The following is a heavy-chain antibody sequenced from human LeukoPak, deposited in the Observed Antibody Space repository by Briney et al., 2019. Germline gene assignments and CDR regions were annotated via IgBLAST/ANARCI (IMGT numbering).Heavy chain of an antibody. V-gene: IGHV4-34*01. Sequence: SETLSLTCAVYGGSFSGYYWSWVRQPPGKGLEWIGEINHSGSTNYNPSLKSRVTISVDTSKNQFSLKLSSVTAADTAVYYCARGYYHGSESSKEVNYYYYGMDVWGKGTTVTVSS. CDR1: GGSFSGYY. CDR3: ARGYYHGSESSKEVNYYYYGMDV. CDR2: INHSGST. J-gene: IGHJ6*04. D-gene: IGHD3-10*01.